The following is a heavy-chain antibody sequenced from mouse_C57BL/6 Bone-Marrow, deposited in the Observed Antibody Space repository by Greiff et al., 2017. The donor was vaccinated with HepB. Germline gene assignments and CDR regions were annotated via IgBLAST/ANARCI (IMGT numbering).Heavy chain of an antibody. CDR1: GYTFTSYT. CDR2: INPSSGYT. J-gene: IGHJ3*01. D-gene: IGHD1-1*01. V-gene: IGHV1-4*01. Sequence: QVQLQQSGAELSRPGASVKMSCKASGYTFTSYTMHWVKQRPGQGLEWIGYINPSSGYTKYNQKFKDKATLTADKSSSTAYMQLSSLTSEDSAVYYCTLLRRAYWGQGTLVTVSA. CDR3: TLLRRAY.